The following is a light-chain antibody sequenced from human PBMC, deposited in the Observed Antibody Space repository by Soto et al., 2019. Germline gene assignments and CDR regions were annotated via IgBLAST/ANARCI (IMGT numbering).Light chain of an antibody. J-gene: IGKJ5*01. CDR1: QSVSSSY. Sequence: EIVMTQSPVTLSVSPGERATLSCRASQSVSSSYLAWYQQKPGQAPRLLIYDASNRATGIPARFSGSGSGTDFTLTISSLEPEDFAVYYCQQRSNWPTFGQGTRLEIK. CDR3: QQRSNWPT. CDR2: DAS. V-gene: IGKV3D-20*02.